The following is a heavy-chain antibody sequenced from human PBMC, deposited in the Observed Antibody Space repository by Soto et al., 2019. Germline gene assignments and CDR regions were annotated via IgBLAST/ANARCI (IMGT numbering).Heavy chain of an antibody. CDR1: GFTFSSYA. CDR3: AKGPLQQLVLNWFDP. V-gene: IGHV3-23*01. J-gene: IGHJ5*02. CDR2: ISGSGGST. D-gene: IGHD6-13*01. Sequence: GGSLRLSCAASGFTFSSYAMSWVRQAPGKGLEWVSAISGSGGSTYYADSVKGRFTISRDNSKNTLYLQMNSLRAEDTAVYYCAKGPLQQLVLNWFDPWGQGTLVTVSS.